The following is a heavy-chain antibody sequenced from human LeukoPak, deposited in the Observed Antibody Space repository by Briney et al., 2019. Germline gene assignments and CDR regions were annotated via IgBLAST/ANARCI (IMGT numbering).Heavy chain of an antibody. CDR3: ASVNMDYYYYYMDV. V-gene: IGHV4-34*01. CDR1: GGSFSDYY. J-gene: IGHJ6*03. CDR2: INHRGST. Sequence: PSETLSLTCAVYGGSFSDYYWSWIRQPPGKGLEWIGEINHRGSTNYNPSLKSRVTISVDTSKNQFSLKLSSVTAADTAVYYCASVNMDYYYYYMDVWGKGTTVTVSS.